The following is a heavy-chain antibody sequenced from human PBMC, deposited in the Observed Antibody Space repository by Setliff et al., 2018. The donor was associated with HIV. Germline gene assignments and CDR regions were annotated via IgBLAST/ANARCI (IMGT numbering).Heavy chain of an antibody. D-gene: IGHD1-26*01. CDR3: ARGVGAAGDY. V-gene: IGHV1-8*01. J-gene: IGHJ4*02. CDR2: MDPSSAAT. Sequence: ASVKVSCKASGYTFTSKHINWVRQATGQGLEWLGWMDPSSAATDYAQKFQGRVTLTRDTSINTAYMELSSLTSDDTAVYYCARGVGAAGDYWGQGTQVTVSS. CDR1: GYTFTSKH.